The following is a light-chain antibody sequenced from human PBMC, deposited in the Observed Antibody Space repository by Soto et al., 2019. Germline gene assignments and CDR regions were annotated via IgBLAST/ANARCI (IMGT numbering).Light chain of an antibody. CDR2: EVS. CDR3: SSYAGSNNFV. J-gene: IGLJ1*01. CDR1: SSDVGGYNY. V-gene: IGLV2-8*01. Sequence: QSVLTQPPSASGSPGQSVTISCTGTSSDVGGYNYVSWYQQHPGKAPKLMIYEVSKRPSGVPDRFPGSKSGNTASLTVSGLQAEDEADYYRSSYAGSNNFVFGTGTKV.